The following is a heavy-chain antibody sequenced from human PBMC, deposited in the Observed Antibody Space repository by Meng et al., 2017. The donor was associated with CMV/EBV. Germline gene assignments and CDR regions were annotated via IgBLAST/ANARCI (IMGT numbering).Heavy chain of an antibody. Sequence: GGSLRLSCEASGFIFSTYSVNWVRQAPGKGLEWLSYVGSTTSVVYYADSVKGRFTISRDNAKNSLYLQMNSLRAEDTAVYYCARRGVTTKEFDYWGQGTLVTVSS. CDR1: GFIFSTYS. D-gene: IGHD4-17*01. V-gene: IGHV3-48*01. CDR3: ARRGVTTKEFDY. CDR2: VGSTTSVV. J-gene: IGHJ4*02.